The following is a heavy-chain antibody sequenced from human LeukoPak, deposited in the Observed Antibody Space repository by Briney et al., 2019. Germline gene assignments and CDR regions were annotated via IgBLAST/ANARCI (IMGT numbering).Heavy chain of an antibody. Sequence: SETLSLTCTVSGGSISGYYWTWIRQPPGKGLEWIGYIYYTGSTNYNPSLKSRVTISVDTSRNQFSLNLSSVTAADTALYYCARFDRDGYNLDYWGQGTLVTVSS. CDR2: IYYTGST. D-gene: IGHD5-24*01. J-gene: IGHJ4*02. CDR3: ARFDRDGYNLDY. V-gene: IGHV4-59*01. CDR1: GGSISGYY.